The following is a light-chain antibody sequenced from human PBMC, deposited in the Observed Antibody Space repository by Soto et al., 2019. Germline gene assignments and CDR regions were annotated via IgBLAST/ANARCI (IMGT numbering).Light chain of an antibody. Sequence: ERVMTQSPATLSVSPGEAATLSCRASESVASPNLAWYQQKPGQAPRLLIHGASTRATGIPARFSGSGSGTDFTLTISSLEPEDFAVYYCQQRSNWPQTFGQGTKVDIK. V-gene: IGKV3-11*01. CDR2: GAS. J-gene: IGKJ2*01. CDR1: ESVASPN. CDR3: QQRSNWPQT.